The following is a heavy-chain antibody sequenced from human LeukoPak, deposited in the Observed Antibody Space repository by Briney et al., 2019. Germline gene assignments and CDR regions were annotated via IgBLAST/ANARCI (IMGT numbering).Heavy chain of an antibody. J-gene: IGHJ4*02. CDR3: ARLKDYYGSERFDY. CDR2: IYPGDADT. D-gene: IGHD3-10*01. CDR1: GSTFTSYW. Sequence: GESLKISCQGSGSTFTSYWIGWVRQLPGKGLEWMGIIYPGDADTRYSPSFQGQVTISADKSISTAYLQWSSLKASDTAMYYCARLKDYYGSERFDYWGQGTLVTVSS. V-gene: IGHV5-51*01.